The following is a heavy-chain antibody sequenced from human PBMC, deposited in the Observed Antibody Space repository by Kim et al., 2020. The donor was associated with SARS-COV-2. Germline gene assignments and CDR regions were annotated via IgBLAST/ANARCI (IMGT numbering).Heavy chain of an antibody. Sequence: GGSTNHADSVKGRFTISRDNSKNTLHLQMSSLRVEDTAVYYCAKDRPSNYWGQGTLVTVSS. CDR3: AKDRPSNY. J-gene: IGHJ4*02. V-gene: IGHV3-23*01. CDR2: GGST.